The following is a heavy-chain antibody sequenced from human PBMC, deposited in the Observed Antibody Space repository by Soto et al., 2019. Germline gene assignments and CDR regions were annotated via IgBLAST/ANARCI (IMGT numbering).Heavy chain of an antibody. V-gene: IGHV3-48*02. CDR2: ISSGSTTI. CDR1: GFSFSTST. CDR3: ARVRRNDASDYYGMDV. D-gene: IGHD1-1*01. J-gene: IGHJ6*02. Sequence: GGSLRLSCAASGFSFSTSTMNWVRQAPGKGLEWVSYISSGSTTIYYADSVKGRFTVSRDNGKNSLYLQMNSLRDEDMAVYYCARVRRNDASDYYGMDVWGQGTTVTVSS.